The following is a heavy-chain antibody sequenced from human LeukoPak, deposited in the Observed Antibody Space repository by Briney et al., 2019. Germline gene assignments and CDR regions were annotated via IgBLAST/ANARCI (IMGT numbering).Heavy chain of an antibody. Sequence: GESLRISWKGSGYSFTSYWISWVRQMPGKGLEWMGRIDPSYSYTNYSPSFQGHVTISADKSISTAYLQWSSLKASDTAMYYCARHLPIGSGRLSRKRFDPWGQGTLVTVSS. D-gene: IGHD3-10*01. J-gene: IGHJ5*02. CDR3: ARHLPIGSGRLSRKRFDP. CDR2: IDPSYSYT. CDR1: GYSFTSYW. V-gene: IGHV5-10-1*01.